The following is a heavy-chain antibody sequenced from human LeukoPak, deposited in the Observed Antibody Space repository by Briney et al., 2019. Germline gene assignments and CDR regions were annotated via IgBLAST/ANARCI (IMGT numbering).Heavy chain of an antibody. CDR2: IYYSGST. D-gene: IGHD6-13*01. Sequence: PSETLSLTCTVSGGSISSYYWSWIRQPPGKGLEWIGYIYYSGSTNYNPSLKSRVTISVDTSKNQFSLKLSSVTAADTAVYYCARDGGIGAADFDYWGQGTLVTVSS. CDR3: ARDGGIGAADFDY. V-gene: IGHV4-59*01. J-gene: IGHJ4*02. CDR1: GGSISSYY.